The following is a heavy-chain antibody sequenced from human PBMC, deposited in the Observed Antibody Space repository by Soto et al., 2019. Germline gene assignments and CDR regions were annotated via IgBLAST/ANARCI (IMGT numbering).Heavy chain of an antibody. V-gene: IGHV1-8*01. CDR2: MNPNSGNT. J-gene: IGHJ6*02. CDR3: ADGDYYYYGMDV. Sequence: QVQLVQSGAKVKKPEASVKVSCKASGYTFTSYDINWVRQATGQGLEWMGWMNPNSGNTGYAQKFQGRVTMTRNISICTAYMELSSLRYEDTAVYYCADGDYYYYGMDVWGQGTTVTVSS. CDR1: GYTFTSYD. D-gene: IGHD4-17*01.